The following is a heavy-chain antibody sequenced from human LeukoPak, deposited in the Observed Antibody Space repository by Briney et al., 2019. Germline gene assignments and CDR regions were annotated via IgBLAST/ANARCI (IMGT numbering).Heavy chain of an antibody. D-gene: IGHD3-10*01. CDR2: IYNSGST. J-gene: IGHJ5*02. CDR3: ARGFGAGNYYYGWFDP. V-gene: IGHV4-30-4*08. CDR1: GGSISSGDYF. Sequence: PSETLSLTCTVSGGSISSGDYFWSWIRQPPGKGLEWIGYIYNSGSTYYNPSLRSRVTISVDTSKNQFSLKLSSVTAADTAVYYCARGFGAGNYYYGWFDPWGQGTLVSVSS.